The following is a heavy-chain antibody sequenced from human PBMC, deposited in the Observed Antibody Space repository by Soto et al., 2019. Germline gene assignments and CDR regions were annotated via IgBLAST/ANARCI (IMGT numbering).Heavy chain of an antibody. D-gene: IGHD1-1*01. CDR1: GFTFSSYG. V-gene: IGHV3-30*03. CDR2: ISYDGSNK. CDR3: AIDYKAPPAGTFDY. Sequence: GGSLRLSCAASGFTFSSYGMHWVRQAPGKGLEWVAVISYDGSNKYYADSVKGRFTISRDNSKNTLYLQMNSLRAEDTAVYYCAIDYKAPPAGTFDYWGQGTLVTVSS. J-gene: IGHJ4*02.